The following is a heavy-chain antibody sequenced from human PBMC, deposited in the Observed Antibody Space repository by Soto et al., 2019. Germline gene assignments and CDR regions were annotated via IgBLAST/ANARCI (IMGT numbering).Heavy chain of an antibody. Sequence: EVQLLESGGGLIEPGGSLRLSCVASGFTFSTYATGWVRQAPGKGLEWVSSISGSGRGTYYADSVKGRFTISRDNSRNTLYLQMNSLRVEDTALYYCAKFRGAGSHYLSHVDSWGQGTLVTVSS. CDR2: ISGSGRGT. CDR3: AKFRGAGSHYLSHVDS. D-gene: IGHD3-10*01. V-gene: IGHV3-23*01. J-gene: IGHJ4*02. CDR1: GFTFSTYA.